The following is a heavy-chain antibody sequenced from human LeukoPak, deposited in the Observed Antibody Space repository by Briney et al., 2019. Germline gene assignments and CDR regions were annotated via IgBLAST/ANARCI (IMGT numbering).Heavy chain of an antibody. CDR2: LSYDGSNN. V-gene: IGHV3-30*04. D-gene: IGHD6-19*01. CDR1: GFTFSNFA. J-gene: IGHJ4*02. CDR3: ARDQVAGWPFYFEN. Sequence: PGRSLRLSCAASGFTFSNFAMHWVRQAAGKGLLWVAVLSYDGSNNYYADSVKGRFTISRDNSKNTLYLEMNSLRAEDTAVYYCARDQVAGWPFYFENWGQGTLVTVSS.